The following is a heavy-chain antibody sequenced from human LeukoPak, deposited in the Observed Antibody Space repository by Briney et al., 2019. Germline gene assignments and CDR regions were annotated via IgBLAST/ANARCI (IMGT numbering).Heavy chain of an antibody. D-gene: IGHD3-3*01. J-gene: IGHJ4*02. Sequence: ASVKVSCKASGYTFTGYYMHWVRQAPGQGLEWMGWINPNSGGTNYAQKFQGRVTMTRDTSISTAYMELSRLRSDDTAVYYCARDKGITIFGVVTPEPFDYWGQGTLVTVSS. V-gene: IGHV1-2*02. CDR3: ARDKGITIFGVVTPEPFDY. CDR1: GYTFTGYY. CDR2: INPNSGGT.